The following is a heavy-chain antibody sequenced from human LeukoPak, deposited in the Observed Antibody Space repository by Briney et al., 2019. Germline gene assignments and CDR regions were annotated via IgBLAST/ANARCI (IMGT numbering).Heavy chain of an antibody. CDR3: SCAWFGELLYAFDI. V-gene: IGHV1-69*04. CDR2: IIPIIGIA. Sequence: GASVKVFCKSSAGTFSSYAISWVRQPPGQGLEWMGRIIPIIGIANYAQKFQGRVTITADKSTSTAYMELSSLRSEDTAVYYCSCAWFGELLYAFDIWGQGTMVTVSS. J-gene: IGHJ3*02. CDR1: AGTFSSYA. D-gene: IGHD3-10*01.